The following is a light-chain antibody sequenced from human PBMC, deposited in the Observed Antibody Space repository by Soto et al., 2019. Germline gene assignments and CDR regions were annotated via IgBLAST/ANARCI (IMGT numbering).Light chain of an antibody. V-gene: IGKV1-39*01. CDR1: QIISSY. Sequence: DIQMTQSPSSLSASVGDRVTITCRASQIISSYLNWYQQKPGKAPKLLIYSASSLQSGVPSRFSGSGAGTAVTLTISSLQPEDFATYYWQQSYSTPPSCGPGTKVDIK. CDR3: QQSYSTPPS. CDR2: SAS. J-gene: IGKJ3*01.